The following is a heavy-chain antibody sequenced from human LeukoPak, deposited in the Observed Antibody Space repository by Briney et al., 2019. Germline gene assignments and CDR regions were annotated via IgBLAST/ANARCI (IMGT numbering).Heavy chain of an antibody. J-gene: IGHJ4*02. CDR1: GGSFSGYY. Sequence: PSETLSLTCAVYGGSFSGYYWSWIRQPPGKGLEWIGEINHSGSTNYNPSLKSRVTISVDTSKNQFSLKLSSVTAADTAVYYCARGPIVVVPAAIARAGTYFDYWSQGTLVTVSS. CDR3: ARGPIVVVPAAIARAGTYFDY. CDR2: INHSGST. V-gene: IGHV4-34*01. D-gene: IGHD2-2*01.